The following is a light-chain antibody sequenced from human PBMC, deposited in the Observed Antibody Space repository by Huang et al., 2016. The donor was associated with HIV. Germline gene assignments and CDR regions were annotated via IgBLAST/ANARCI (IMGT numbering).Light chain of an antibody. J-gene: IGKJ5*01. CDR1: QSVSSTY. CDR3: QQYGSSIT. Sequence: EIVLTQSPGTLSLSPGERATLSCRASQSVSSTYLAWYQQKPGQAPRLLIYAASPRATGIPDRVSGSGSGTDFTLTISRLEPEDFAVFYCQQYGSSITFGQGTRLEIK. CDR2: AAS. V-gene: IGKV3-20*01.